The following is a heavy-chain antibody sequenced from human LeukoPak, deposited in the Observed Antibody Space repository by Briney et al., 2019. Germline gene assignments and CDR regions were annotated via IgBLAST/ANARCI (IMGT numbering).Heavy chain of an antibody. CDR1: GFTLSNYW. V-gene: IGHV3-74*01. J-gene: IGHJ4*02. CDR2: TQSDGSTT. Sequence: GGSLRLSCAASGFTLSNYWMHWVRQAPGKGLVWVSRTQSDGSTTTYAESVRGRFTISRDNAKNTLYLQMNSLRAEDTAVYYCAREAAVPNTVFDYWGQGSLVTVSS. D-gene: IGHD4-17*01. CDR3: AREAAVPNTVFDY.